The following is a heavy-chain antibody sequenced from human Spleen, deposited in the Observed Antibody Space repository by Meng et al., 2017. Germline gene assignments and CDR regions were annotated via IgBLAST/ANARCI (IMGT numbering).Heavy chain of an antibody. CDR2: IGKAGDT. CDR3: ARDRKITGSGSSSYYYYYGMDV. D-gene: IGHD3-10*01. Sequence: GGSLRLSCEASGFIFSTYDMHWVRQAPGKGLEWVSAIGKAGDTYYPGSVKGRFTMSRESAKNSVYLQMNSLRAGDTAVYYCARDRKITGSGSSSYYYYYGMDVWGQGTTVTVSS. J-gene: IGHJ6*02. CDR1: GFIFSTYD. V-gene: IGHV3-13*01.